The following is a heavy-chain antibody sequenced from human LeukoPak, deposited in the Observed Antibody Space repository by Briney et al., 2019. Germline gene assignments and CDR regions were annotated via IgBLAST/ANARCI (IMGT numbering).Heavy chain of an antibody. Sequence: ASVKVSCKASGYTFTSYDINWVRQATGQGLEWMGWMNPNSGNTGYAQKFQGRVTMTRNTSISTAYMELSSLRSEDTAVYYCARLGYCSGGSCYNYHGMDVWGQGTTVTVSS. V-gene: IGHV1-8*01. CDR3: ARLGYCSGGSCYNYHGMDV. CDR2: MNPNSGNT. J-gene: IGHJ6*02. CDR1: GYTFTSYD. D-gene: IGHD2-15*01.